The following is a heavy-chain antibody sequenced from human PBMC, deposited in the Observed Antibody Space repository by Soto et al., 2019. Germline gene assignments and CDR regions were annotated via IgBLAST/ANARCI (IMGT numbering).Heavy chain of an antibody. Sequence: ASVRVSCKASGGSFSSYTISWVRQAPGQGLEWMGRIIPILGIANYAQKFQGRVTITADKSTSTAYMELSSLRSEDTAVYYCARGGYGDYVFDYWGQGTLVTVSS. CDR2: IIPILGIA. CDR3: ARGGYGDYVFDY. J-gene: IGHJ4*02. CDR1: GGSFSSYT. V-gene: IGHV1-69*02. D-gene: IGHD4-17*01.